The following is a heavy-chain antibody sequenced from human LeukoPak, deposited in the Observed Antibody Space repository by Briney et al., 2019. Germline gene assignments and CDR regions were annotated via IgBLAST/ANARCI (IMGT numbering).Heavy chain of an antibody. J-gene: IGHJ6*03. CDR1: GYTFTNYD. V-gene: IGHV1-18*01. CDR3: ARVLDYGSGSSRNYMDV. CDR2: ISAYNGNT. Sequence: ASVKVSCKASGYTFTNYDISWVRQAPGQGLEWMGWISAYNGNTNYAQKLQGRVTMTTDTSTSTAYMELRSLRSDDTAVYYCARVLDYGSGSSRNYMDVWGKGTTVTVSS. D-gene: IGHD3-10*01.